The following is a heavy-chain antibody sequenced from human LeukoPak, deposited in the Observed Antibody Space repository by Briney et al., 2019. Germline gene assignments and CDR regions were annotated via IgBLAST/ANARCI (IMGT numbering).Heavy chain of an antibody. V-gene: IGHV3-7*01. CDR1: GFTFSHYW. Sequence: GGSLRLSCAASGFTFSHYWMTWVRQAPGKGLEWVARINQDGSEEYYMDSVKARFTISRDNAKNSVFLQMNSLRAEDTAVYYCVRDGGVSGYDLLDYWGQGTLVTVSS. CDR3: VRDGGVSGYDLLDY. CDR2: INQDGSEE. J-gene: IGHJ4*02. D-gene: IGHD5-12*01.